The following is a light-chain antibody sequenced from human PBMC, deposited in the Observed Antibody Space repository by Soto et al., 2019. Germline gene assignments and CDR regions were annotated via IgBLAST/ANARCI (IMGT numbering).Light chain of an antibody. V-gene: IGLV6-57*04. CDR2: EDD. J-gene: IGLJ3*02. CDR1: SGSIASSF. CDR3: QAYDGANWV. Sequence: NFILTQPRSVSASPGETVAISCTRSSGSIASSFVQWFQQRPGSAPTTMIYEDDVRPSGVPDRFSASIDSSSNSASLTISGLRTEDEADYYCQAYDGANWVFGGGTKLTVL.